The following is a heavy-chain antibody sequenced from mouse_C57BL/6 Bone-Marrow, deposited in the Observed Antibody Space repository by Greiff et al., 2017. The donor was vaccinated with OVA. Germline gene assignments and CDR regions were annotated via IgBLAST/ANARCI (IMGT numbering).Heavy chain of an antibody. CDR3: ARKDYGNYERGFAY. J-gene: IGHJ3*01. V-gene: IGHV2-2*01. CDR2: IWSGGST. CDR1: GFSLTSYG. Sequence: QVQLQQSGPGLVQPSQSLSITCTVSGFSLTSYGVHWVRQSPGKGLEWLGVIWSGGSTDYNAAFISRLSISKDNSKSQVFFKMNSLQADDTAIYYCARKDYGNYERGFAYWGQGTLVTVSA. D-gene: IGHD2-1*01.